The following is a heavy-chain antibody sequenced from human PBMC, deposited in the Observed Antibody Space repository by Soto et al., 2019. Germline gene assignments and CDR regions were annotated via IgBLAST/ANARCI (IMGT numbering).Heavy chain of an antibody. CDR2: ISYDGSNK. D-gene: IGHD3-16*01. CDR3: ARANSIMITFGGVIGPKLPYYFDY. CDR1: GFTFSSYA. V-gene: IGHV3-30-3*01. Sequence: PGGSLRLSCAASGFTFSSYAMHWVRQAPGKGLEWVAVISYDGSNKYYADSVKGRFTISRDNSKNSLYLQMNSLRAEDTAVYYCARANSIMITFGGVIGPKLPYYFDYWGQGTLVTVSS. J-gene: IGHJ4*02.